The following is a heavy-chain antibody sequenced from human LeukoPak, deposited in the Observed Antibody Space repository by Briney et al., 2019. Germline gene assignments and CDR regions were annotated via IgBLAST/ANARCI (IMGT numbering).Heavy chain of an antibody. CDR2: ISWNSGSI. Sequence: QAGGSLRLSCAGSGFTFNNYAMHWVRQPPGKGLEWVSGISWNSGSIDYADSVKGRFTISRDNAKNSLYLQMNSLRVEDTAFYYCAKDNRRHYTSGPNPDSLHWGQGALVTVSS. CDR1: GFTFNNYA. V-gene: IGHV3-9*01. D-gene: IGHD6-19*01. CDR3: AKDNRRHYTSGPNPDSLH. J-gene: IGHJ4*02.